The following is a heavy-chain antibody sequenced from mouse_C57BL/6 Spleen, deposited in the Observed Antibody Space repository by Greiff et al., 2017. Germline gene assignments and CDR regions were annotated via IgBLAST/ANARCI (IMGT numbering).Heavy chain of an antibody. D-gene: IGHD4-1*01. V-gene: IGHV5-17*01. J-gene: IGHJ4*01. CDR2: ISSGSSTI. CDR3: ARKDWEGAMDY. Sequence: EVQLVESGGGLVKPGGSLKLSCAASGFTFSDYGMHWVRQAPEKGLEWVAYISSGSSTIYYADTVKGRFTISRDNAKNTLFLQMTSLRSEDTAMYYCARKDWEGAMDYWGQGTSVTVSS. CDR1: GFTFSDYG.